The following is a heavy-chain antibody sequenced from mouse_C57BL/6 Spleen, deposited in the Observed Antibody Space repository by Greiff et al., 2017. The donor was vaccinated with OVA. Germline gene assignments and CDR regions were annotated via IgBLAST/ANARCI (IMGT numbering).Heavy chain of an antibody. D-gene: IGHD2-4*01. J-gene: IGHJ4*01. CDR1: GYTFTSYW. V-gene: IGHV1-5*01. CDR2: IYPGNSDT. CDR3: TTYDYDVDYYAMDY. Sequence: VQLQQSGTVLARPGASVKMSCKTSGYTFTSYWMHWVKQRPGQGLEWIGAIYPGNSDTSYNQKFKGKAKLTAVTSASTAYMELSSLTNEDSSVYYCTTYDYDVDYYAMDYWGQGTSVTVSS.